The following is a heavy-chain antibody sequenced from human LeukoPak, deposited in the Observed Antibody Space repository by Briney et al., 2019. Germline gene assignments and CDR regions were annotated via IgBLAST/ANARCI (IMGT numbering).Heavy chain of an antibody. CDR3: ALYDSSGYPTFDY. J-gene: IGHJ4*02. CDR2: IIPILGIA. Sequence: SVKVSCKASGGTFSSYAISWVRQAPGQGLEWMGKIIPILGIANYAQKFQGRVTITADKSTSTAYMELSSLRSEDTAVYYCALYDSSGYPTFDYWGQGTLVTVSS. D-gene: IGHD3-22*01. CDR1: GGTFSSYA. V-gene: IGHV1-69*04.